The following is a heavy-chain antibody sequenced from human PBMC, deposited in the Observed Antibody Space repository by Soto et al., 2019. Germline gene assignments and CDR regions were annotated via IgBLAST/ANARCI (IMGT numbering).Heavy chain of an antibody. CDR3: ARDFVRPSRPYNWFDP. V-gene: IGHV3-48*03. D-gene: IGHD6-13*01. CDR2: ISSSGSTI. J-gene: IGHJ5*02. Sequence: GGSLRLSCAASGFTFSSYEMNWVRQAPGKGLEWVSYISSSGSTIYYADSVKGRFTISRDNAKNSLYLQMNSLRAEDTAVYYCARDFVRPSRPYNWFDPWGQGTLVTVSS. CDR1: GFTFSSYE.